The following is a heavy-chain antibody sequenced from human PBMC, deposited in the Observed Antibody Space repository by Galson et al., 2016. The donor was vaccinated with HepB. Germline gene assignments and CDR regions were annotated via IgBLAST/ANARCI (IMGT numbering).Heavy chain of an antibody. CDR1: GDSVSSNSAT. CDR3: ARVRSGYSGYANPYYYGMDV. CDR2: TYYRSKWYN. V-gene: IGHV6-1*01. D-gene: IGHD5-12*01. J-gene: IGHJ6*02. Sequence: CAISGDSVSSNSATWNWIRQSPSRGLEWLGRTYYRSKWYNDYALSVKSRITINPDTSKNQFSLQLNSVTPEDTAVYYCARVRSGYSGYANPYYYGMDVWGQGTLATVSS.